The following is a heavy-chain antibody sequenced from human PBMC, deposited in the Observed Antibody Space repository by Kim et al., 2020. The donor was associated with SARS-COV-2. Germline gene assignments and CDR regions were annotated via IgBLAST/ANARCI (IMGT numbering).Heavy chain of an antibody. D-gene: IGHD2-2*01. CDR1: GDSVSSNS. J-gene: IGHJ5*02. CDR3: VRAGYCSSTRCRNWLDP. CDR2: TYYRSKWYN. Sequence: SQTLSLTCAISGDSVSSNSWNWIRQSPSRGLEWLGRTYYRSKWYNDYAVSVKSRITINPDTSKNQFSLQLNSVTPEDSAVYYCVRAGYCSSTRCRNWLDPWGQGTLVTVSS. V-gene: IGHV6-1*01.